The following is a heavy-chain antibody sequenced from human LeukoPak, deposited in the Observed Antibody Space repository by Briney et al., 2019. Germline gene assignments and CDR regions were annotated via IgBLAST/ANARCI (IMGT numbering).Heavy chain of an antibody. CDR2: IYSGGST. J-gene: IGHJ4*02. V-gene: IGHV3-53*01. CDR3: ASLGCRDGYKSPPFDY. D-gene: IGHD5-24*01. CDR1: GFTVSSNY. Sequence: PGGSLRLSCAASGFTVSSNYMCWVRQAPGKGLEWVSVIYSGGSTYYADSVKGRFTISRDNSKNTLYLQMNSLRAEDTAVYYCASLGCRDGYKSPPFDYWGQGTLVTVSS.